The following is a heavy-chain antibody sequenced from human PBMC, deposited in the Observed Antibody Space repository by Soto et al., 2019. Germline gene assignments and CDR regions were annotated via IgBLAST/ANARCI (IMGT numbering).Heavy chain of an antibody. V-gene: IGHV4-4*02. CDR3: AREPLGYCSGGSCYGAFDI. CDR1: SGSISSSNW. D-gene: IGHD2-15*01. Sequence: QVQLQESGPGLVKPSGTLSLTCAVSSGSISSSNWWSWVRQPPGKGLEWIGEIYHSGSTNYNPSLKSRVTISVDKSKNQCSLKLSSVTAADTAVYYCAREPLGYCSGGSCYGAFDIWGQGTMVTVSS. CDR2: IYHSGST. J-gene: IGHJ3*02.